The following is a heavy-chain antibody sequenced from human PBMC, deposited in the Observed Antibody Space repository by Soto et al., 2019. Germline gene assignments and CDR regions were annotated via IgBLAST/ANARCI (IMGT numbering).Heavy chain of an antibody. CDR3: ARDEVEAECSGGSCYLSGWAGNFDY. J-gene: IGHJ4*02. D-gene: IGHD2-15*01. CDR1: GFTFSSYS. V-gene: IGHV3-21*01. CDR2: ISSSSSYI. Sequence: GGSLRLSCAASGFTFSSYSMNWVRQAPGKGLEWVSSISSSSSYIYYADSVKGRFTISRDNAKNSLYLQMNSLRAEDTAVYYCARDEVEAECSGGSCYLSGWAGNFDYWGQGTLVTVSS.